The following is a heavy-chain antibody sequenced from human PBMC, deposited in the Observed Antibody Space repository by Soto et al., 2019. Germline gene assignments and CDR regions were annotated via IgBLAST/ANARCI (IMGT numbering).Heavy chain of an antibody. D-gene: IGHD3-3*02. J-gene: IGHJ4*02. Sequence: QVQLVQSGAEVKKPGASVKVSCKASGYTFTSYYMHWVRQAPGQGLEWMRIINPSGGSTSYAQKFPGRVTLTGDTSPRRVYMELSSLRSEDTAVYYCARDPAEENVLGEGPLYYFDYWGQGTPVTVSS. CDR2: INPSGGST. CDR1: GYTFTSYY. CDR3: ARDPAEENVLGEGPLYYFDY. V-gene: IGHV1-46*03.